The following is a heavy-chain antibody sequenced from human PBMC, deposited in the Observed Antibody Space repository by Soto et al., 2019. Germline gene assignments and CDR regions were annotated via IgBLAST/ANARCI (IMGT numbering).Heavy chain of an antibody. CDR1: GGSIGIYY. V-gene: IGHV4-59*01. CDR3: ARSDGRY. CDR2: IYYSGST. J-gene: IGHJ4*02. Sequence: PSETLSLTCTVSGGSIGIYYWSWIRQPPGKGLEWIGYIYYSGSTNYNPSLKSRVTISVDTSKNQFSLKLSSVTAADTAVYYCARSDGRYWGQGTLVTVSS.